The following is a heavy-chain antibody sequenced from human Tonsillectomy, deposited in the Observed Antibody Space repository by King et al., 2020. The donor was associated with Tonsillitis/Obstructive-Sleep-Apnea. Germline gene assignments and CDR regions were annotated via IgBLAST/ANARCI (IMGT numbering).Heavy chain of an antibody. CDR3: ARDGTGDYDFWSGYRSHNWFDP. Sequence: VQLVESGGGLVKPGGSLRLSCAASGFTFSSYSMNWVRQAPGKGLEWVSSISSSSSYIYYADSVKGRFTISRGNAKNSLYLQMNSLRAEDTAVYYCARDGTGDYDFWSGYRSHNWFDPWGQGTLVTVSS. CDR1: GFTFSSYS. J-gene: IGHJ5*02. V-gene: IGHV3-21*01. CDR2: ISSSSSYI. D-gene: IGHD3-3*01.